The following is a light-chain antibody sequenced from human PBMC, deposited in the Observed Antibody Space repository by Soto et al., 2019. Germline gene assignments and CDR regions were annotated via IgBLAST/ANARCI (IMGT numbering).Light chain of an antibody. V-gene: IGLV2-11*01. Sequence: QSVLTQPRSVSGSPGQSVTISCTGTSSDVVGYNNVSWYQQHPGKAPKLMIYDVSKRPSGVPDRFSGSKSGNTASLTICGLQAEDEADYYCCSYAGSYTVVFGGGIKLTVL. CDR1: SSDVVGYNN. J-gene: IGLJ2*01. CDR3: CSYAGSYTVV. CDR2: DVS.